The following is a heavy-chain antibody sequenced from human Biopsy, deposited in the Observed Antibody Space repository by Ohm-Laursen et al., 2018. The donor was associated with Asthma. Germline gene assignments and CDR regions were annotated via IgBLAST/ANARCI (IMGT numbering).Heavy chain of an antibody. J-gene: IGHJ4*02. Sequence: SDTLSLTCTVSGGSITSSSYCWGWIRQPPGKGMEWIGSMYRGGSPYCHPSLKSRPTISVDTSKNQLSRKMSSVTAADTAVYFCVRHQYSSSWSTFDYWGQGALVTVSS. V-gene: IGHV4-39*01. D-gene: IGHD3-22*01. CDR1: GGSITSSSYC. CDR3: VRHQYSSSWSTFDY. CDR2: MYRGGSP.